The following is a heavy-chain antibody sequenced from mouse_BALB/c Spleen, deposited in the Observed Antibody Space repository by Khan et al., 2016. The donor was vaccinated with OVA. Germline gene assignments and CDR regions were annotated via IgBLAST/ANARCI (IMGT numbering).Heavy chain of an antibody. V-gene: IGHV9-1*02. Sequence: QIQLVQSGPELKKPGETVKISCKASGYTFTNYGMNWVKQAPGKGLKWMGWINTYTGEPTYADDFKGRFVFSLETSASTAYLQISNLKNEDMPTYLCAIISYYCYSDVWGAGTTVTVSS. CDR3: AIISYYCYSDV. D-gene: IGHD6-2*01. CDR2: INTYTGEP. J-gene: IGHJ1*01. CDR1: GYTFTNYG.